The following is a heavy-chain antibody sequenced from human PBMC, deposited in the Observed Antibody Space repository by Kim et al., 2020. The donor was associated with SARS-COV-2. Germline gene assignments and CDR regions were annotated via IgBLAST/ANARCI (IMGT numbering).Heavy chain of an antibody. V-gene: IGHV3-48*02. Sequence: GGSLRLSCATSGFTFSAYDMNWVRQAPGKGLEWLSFITKSSTTIYYADSVEGRFTISRDNAKNSLFLQMNSLRDEDTALYYCVRDGMGGACGMWGHGTM. CDR2: ITKSSTTI. CDR3: VRDGMGGACGM. J-gene: IGHJ3*02. CDR1: GFTFSAYD. D-gene: IGHD3-16*01.